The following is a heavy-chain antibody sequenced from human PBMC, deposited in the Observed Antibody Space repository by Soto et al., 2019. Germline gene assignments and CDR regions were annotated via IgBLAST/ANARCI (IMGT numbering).Heavy chain of an antibody. CDR3: ARGSGIAVEGGHMDV. V-gene: IGHV4-34*01. D-gene: IGHD6-19*01. Sequence: QVQLQQWGAGLLKPSETLSLTCAVYGGSFSGYYWSWIRQPPGKGLEWIGEINHSGSTNYNPSLKIRVTITVDSSKNRFALKLSSVTAADTAVYYCARGSGIAVEGGHMDVWSKGTTVTVSS. CDR1: GGSFSGYY. J-gene: IGHJ6*03. CDR2: INHSGST.